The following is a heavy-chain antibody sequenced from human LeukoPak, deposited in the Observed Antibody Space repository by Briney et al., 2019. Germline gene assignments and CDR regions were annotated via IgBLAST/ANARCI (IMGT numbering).Heavy chain of an antibody. D-gene: IGHD3-10*01. J-gene: IGHJ3*02. Sequence: SETLSLTCTVSGGSISSYYWSWIRQPPGKGLEWIGYIYYSGSTNYNPSLKSRVTISVDTSKNQFSLKLSSVTAADTAVYYCARERDGDDAFDIWGQGTMVTVPS. CDR2: IYYSGST. V-gene: IGHV4-59*01. CDR3: ARERDGDDAFDI. CDR1: GGSISSYY.